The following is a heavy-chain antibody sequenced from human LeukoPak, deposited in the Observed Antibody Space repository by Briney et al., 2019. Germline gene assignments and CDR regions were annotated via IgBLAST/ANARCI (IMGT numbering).Heavy chain of an antibody. CDR3: ARGRSITLLRGVAMSDGFDI. D-gene: IGHD3-10*01. J-gene: IGHJ3*02. CDR2: ISTSSYT. V-gene: IGHV3-21*01. CDR1: GFTFSSYS. Sequence: GGSLRLSCAASGFTFSSYSMNWVRQAPGKGLEWVSTISTSSYTYYADSVRGRFTISRDNAKNSLYLQMNSLRAEDTAVYYCARGRSITLLRGVAMSDGFDIWGQGAMVAVSS.